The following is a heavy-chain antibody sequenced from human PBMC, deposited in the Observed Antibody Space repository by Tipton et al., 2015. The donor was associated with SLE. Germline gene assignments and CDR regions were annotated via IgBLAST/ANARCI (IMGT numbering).Heavy chain of an antibody. CDR1: GFTFNNYW. V-gene: IGHV3-74*01. J-gene: IGHJ4*02. CDR3: ARAVRPTPPLLSFDY. D-gene: IGHD2-21*01. CDR2: INTDGSGT. Sequence: SLRLSCAASGFTFNNYWMHWVRQVPGKGLVWVSRINTDGSGTTYADSVKGRFTISRDNAKNTLYLQMNSLRAEDTAVYYCARAVRPTPPLLSFDYWGQGTLVTVSS.